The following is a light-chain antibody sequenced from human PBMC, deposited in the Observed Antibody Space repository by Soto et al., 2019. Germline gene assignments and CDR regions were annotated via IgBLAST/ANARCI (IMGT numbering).Light chain of an antibody. V-gene: IGKV1-5*01. CDR2: DAS. Sequence: TITCRASQNINMWLAWYQQKPGKAPKLLIYDASSLQSGVPSRFSGSGSGTEFTLTISSLQHDDLATYYCQQYNSSPWTFGQGTKVDIK. CDR1: QNINMW. CDR3: QQYNSSPWT. J-gene: IGKJ1*01.